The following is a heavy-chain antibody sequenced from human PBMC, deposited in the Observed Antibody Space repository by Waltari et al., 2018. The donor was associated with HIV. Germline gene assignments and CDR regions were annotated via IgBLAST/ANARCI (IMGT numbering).Heavy chain of an antibody. Sequence: AHLLASGARVVQPAGFLWLPCAPSGSTFTPSGLPRARQAPGTGLEWVAFISSDGSETLYGEYVKGRFTISRDNSRKTIYLQMSGLRGDDTAIYYCARVFTRLQMENWYFDLWGRGTRVTVSS. D-gene: IGHD3-3*01. CDR3: ARVFTRLQMENWYFDL. CDR1: GSTFTPSG. CDR2: ISSDGSET. J-gene: IGHJ2*01. V-gene: IGHV3-30*15.